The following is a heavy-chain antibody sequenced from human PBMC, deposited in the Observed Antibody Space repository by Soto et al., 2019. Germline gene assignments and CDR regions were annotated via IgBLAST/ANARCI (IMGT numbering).Heavy chain of an antibody. D-gene: IGHD2-15*01. CDR2: IYHSGST. J-gene: IGHJ5*02. CDR3: ARRISWFDP. Sequence: QLQLQESGSGLVKPSQTLSLTCAVSGGSISSGGYSWRWIRQPPGKGLEWVGYIYHSGSTYYNPSPKSRLPMSVDRAKSEFSLRLSSVTAADTAVYYCARRISWFDPWGQGTLVTVSS. CDR1: GGSISSGGYS. V-gene: IGHV4-30-2*01.